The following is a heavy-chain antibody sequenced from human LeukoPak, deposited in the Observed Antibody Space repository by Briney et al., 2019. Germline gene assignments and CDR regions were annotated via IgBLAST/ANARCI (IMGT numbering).Heavy chain of an antibody. Sequence: ASVKVSCKASGYTFSSYAISWVRQAPGQGLEWMGGIIPIFGTANYAQKFQGRVTITADDSTSTACMELSSLRSEDRAVYYCARGGYYDYIWGSYFYDFDYWGQGTLVTVSS. V-gene: IGHV1-69*13. CDR3: ARGGYYDYIWGSYFYDFDY. D-gene: IGHD3-16*01. J-gene: IGHJ4*02. CDR1: GYTFSSYA. CDR2: IIPIFGTA.